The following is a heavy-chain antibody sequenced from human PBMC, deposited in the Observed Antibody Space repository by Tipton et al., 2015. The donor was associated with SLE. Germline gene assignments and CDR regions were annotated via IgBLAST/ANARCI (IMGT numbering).Heavy chain of an antibody. CDR3: ARRDGGGYFDL. Sequence: LRLSCTVSGGSISSGGHYWSWIRQHPGKGLEWIGYIYYSGSTFYNPSLNSRVTISVDTSKNQFSLKLTSGTAADTAVYYCARRDGGGYFDLWGRGSLVTVSS. D-gene: IGHD3-16*01. CDR2: IYYSGST. V-gene: IGHV4-31*03. J-gene: IGHJ2*01. CDR1: GGSISSGGHY.